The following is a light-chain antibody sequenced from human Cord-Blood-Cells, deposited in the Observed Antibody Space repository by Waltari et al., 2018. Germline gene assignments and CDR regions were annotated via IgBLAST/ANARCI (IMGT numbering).Light chain of an antibody. CDR3: QQYYSIFT. V-gene: IGKV4-1*01. CDR2: WAS. J-gene: IGKJ4*01. Sequence: DIVMTQSPDSLAVSLGARATINYKSSQSVLYSSNNKNYLAWYQQKPGQPPKLFIYWASTRESGVPDRFSGSGSGTDFTLTISSLQAEDVAVYYCQQYYSIFTFGGGTKVEIK. CDR1: QSVLYSSNNKNY.